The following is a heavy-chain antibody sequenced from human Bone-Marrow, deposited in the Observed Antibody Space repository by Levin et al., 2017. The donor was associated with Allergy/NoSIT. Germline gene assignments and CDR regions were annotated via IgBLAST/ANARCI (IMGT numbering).Heavy chain of an antibody. CDR2: ISWNSAAI. V-gene: IGHV3-9*01. D-gene: IGHD6-13*01. Sequence: SCAASGFTFDDYAMHWVRQAPGKGLEWVSGISWNSAAIGYADSVKGRFTVSRDNAKNSLYLQMNSLRAEDTALYYCAKDLTMAAAFGWFDSWGQGTLVTVSS. J-gene: IGHJ5*01. CDR3: AKDLTMAAAFGWFDS. CDR1: GFTFDDYA.